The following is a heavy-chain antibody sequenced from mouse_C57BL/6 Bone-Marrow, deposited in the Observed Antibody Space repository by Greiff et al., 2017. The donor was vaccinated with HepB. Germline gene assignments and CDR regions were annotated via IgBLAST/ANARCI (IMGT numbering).Heavy chain of an antibody. CDR1: GYTFTDYN. V-gene: IGHV1-18*01. J-gene: IGHJ2*01. D-gene: IGHD1-1*01. Sequence: EVQLQQSGPELVKPGASVKIPCKASGYTFTDYNMDWVKQSHGKSLEWIGDINPNNGGTIYNQKFKGKATLTVDKSSSTAYMELRSLTSEDTAVYYCARQSFPAGSSYFDYWGQGTTLTVSS. CDR3: ARQSFPAGSSYFDY. CDR2: INPNNGGT.